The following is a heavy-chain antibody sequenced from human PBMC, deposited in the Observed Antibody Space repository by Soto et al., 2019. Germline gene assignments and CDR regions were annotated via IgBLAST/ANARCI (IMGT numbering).Heavy chain of an antibody. J-gene: IGHJ6*02. D-gene: IGHD1-20*01. CDR2: IKSKIDGGTT. CDR3: TTASANNWKRLHSYYYGMDV. V-gene: IGHV3-15*01. CDR1: GFTFSDAW. Sequence: PGGSLRLSCAASGFTFSDAWMSWVRQAPGKGLEWIGRIKSKIDGGTTDYAAPVKGRFTISRDDSKNTLFLQMNSLKTEDTAVYSCTTASANNWKRLHSYYYGMDVWGQGTTVTVSS.